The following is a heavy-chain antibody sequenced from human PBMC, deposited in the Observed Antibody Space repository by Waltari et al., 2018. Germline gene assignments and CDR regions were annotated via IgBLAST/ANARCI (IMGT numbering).Heavy chain of an antibody. D-gene: IGHD5-18*01. CDR1: GFTVSSNY. Sequence: GGGLIQPGGSLRLSCAASGFTVSSNYMSWVRQAPGKGLEWVSVIYSGGSTYYADSVKGRFTISRDNSKNTLYLQMNSLRAEDTAVYYCAREVERVYSYGPSDWYFDLWGRGTLVTVSS. CDR3: AREVERVYSYGPSDWYFDL. V-gene: IGHV3-53*01. J-gene: IGHJ2*01. CDR2: IYSGGST.